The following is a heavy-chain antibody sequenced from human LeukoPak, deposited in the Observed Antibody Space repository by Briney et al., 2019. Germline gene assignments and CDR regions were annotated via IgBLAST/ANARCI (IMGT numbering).Heavy chain of an antibody. V-gene: IGHV1-2*02. Sequence: GASVKVSCKASGYTFTGYYMHWVRQAPGQGLEWMGWINPNSGGTNYAQKFQGRVTMTRDTSISTAYMELSSLRSEDTAVYYCARDAALYYFDYWGQGTLVTVSS. CDR3: ARDAALYYFDY. D-gene: IGHD6-25*01. CDR1: GYTFTGYY. CDR2: INPNSGGT. J-gene: IGHJ4*02.